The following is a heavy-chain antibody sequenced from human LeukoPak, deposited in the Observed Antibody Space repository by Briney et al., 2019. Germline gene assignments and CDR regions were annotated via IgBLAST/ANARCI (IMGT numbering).Heavy chain of an antibody. D-gene: IGHD1-1*01. J-gene: IGHJ4*02. CDR3: ARYCTFRTCSGTKFDS. CDR1: GFTFSSCA. V-gene: IGHV3-23*01. CDR2: VSGRGGST. Sequence: PGGSLRLSCVASGFTFSSCAMTWVRQAPGKGLEWVSAVSGRGGSTYHADSVEGRFTISRDNSKNTLYLQMNSLRAEDTAVYYCARYCTFRTCSGTKFDSWGPGTLVTVSS.